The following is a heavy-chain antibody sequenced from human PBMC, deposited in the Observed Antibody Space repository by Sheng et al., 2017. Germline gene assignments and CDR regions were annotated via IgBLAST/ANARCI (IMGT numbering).Heavy chain of an antibody. CDR1: GGTFSSYT. Sequence: QVQLVQSGAEVKKPGSSVKVSCKASGGTFSSYTISWVRQAPGQGLEWMGRIIPILGIANYAQKFQGRVTITADKSTSTAYMELSSLRSEDTAVYYCARTPNYSSSSDYWGQGTLVTVSS. D-gene: IGHD6-6*01. CDR2: IIPILGIA. V-gene: IGHV1-69*02. CDR3: ARTPNYSSSSDY. J-gene: IGHJ4*02.